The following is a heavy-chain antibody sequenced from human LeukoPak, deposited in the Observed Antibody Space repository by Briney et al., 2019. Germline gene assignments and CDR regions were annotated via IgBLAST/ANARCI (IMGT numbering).Heavy chain of an antibody. D-gene: IGHD3-3*01. CDR2: INPSGGST. CDR3: ASGSAIFGVVSRGEFVY. Sequence: ASVKVSCKASGYTFTSYYMHWVRQAPGQGLEWMGIINPSGGSTSYAQKFLGRVTMTRDTSTSTVYMELSSLRSEDTAVYYCASGSAIFGVVSRGEFVYWGQGTLVTVSS. V-gene: IGHV1-46*01. CDR1: GYTFTSYY. J-gene: IGHJ4*02.